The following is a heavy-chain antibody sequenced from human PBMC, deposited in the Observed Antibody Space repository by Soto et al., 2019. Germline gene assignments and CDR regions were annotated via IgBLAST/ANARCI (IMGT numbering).Heavy chain of an antibody. V-gene: IGHV3-11*01. CDR1: GFTFGDYE. J-gene: IGHJ3*02. Sequence: PGGSLRLSCAASGFTFGDYEMSWIRQAAGKGPEWVSFLSRSGNTIYYADSVKGRFSISRDNAENSLYLQMESMRVEDTATYFWASSRCWYEADDLDMWGQGSMVTVSS. D-gene: IGHD6-13*01. CDR2: LSRSGNTI. CDR3: ASSRCWYEADDLDM.